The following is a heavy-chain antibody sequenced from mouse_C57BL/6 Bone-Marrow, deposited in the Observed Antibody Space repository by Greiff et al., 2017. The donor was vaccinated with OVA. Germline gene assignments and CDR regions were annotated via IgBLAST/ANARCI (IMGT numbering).Heavy chain of an antibody. J-gene: IGHJ4*01. V-gene: IGHV14-3*01. CDR3: ARVSFCSSFYAMDY. Sequence: VQLQQSVAELVRPGASVKLSCTASGFNIKNSYMHWVKQRPAQGLEWIGKIDPANDNTKYAPKFQGKATLTAETSSNTAYLQLSSLSSEDSAVYFCARVSFCSSFYAMDYWGQGTSVTVSS. CDR2: IDPANDNT. D-gene: IGHD1-1*01. CDR1: GFNIKNSY.